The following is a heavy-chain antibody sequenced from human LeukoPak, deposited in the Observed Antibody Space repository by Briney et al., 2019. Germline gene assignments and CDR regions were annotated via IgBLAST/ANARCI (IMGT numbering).Heavy chain of an antibody. Sequence: GRSLRLSCAVSGFTSDDHAMHWVRQAPGKGLEWVSGISWNSGSIGYADSVKGRFTISRDNAKNSLYLQMNSLRAEDTALYYCAKAKHYGDYIIDYWGQGTLVTVSS. CDR3: AKAKHYGDYIIDY. V-gene: IGHV3-9*02. CDR2: ISWNSGSI. J-gene: IGHJ4*02. CDR1: GFTSDDHA. D-gene: IGHD4-17*01.